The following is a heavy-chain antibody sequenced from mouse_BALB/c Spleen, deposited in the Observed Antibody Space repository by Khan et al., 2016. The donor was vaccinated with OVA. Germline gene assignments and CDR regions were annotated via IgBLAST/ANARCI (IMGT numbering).Heavy chain of an antibody. D-gene: IGHD1-3*01. CDR2: IWAGGST. J-gene: IGHJ3*01. CDR3: ARAFYNGAWFAY. CDR1: GFSLSNYG. V-gene: IGHV2-9*02. Sequence: QVQLKESGPGLVAPSQTLSITCTVSGFSLSNYGVHWVRQPPGKGLEWLGVIWAGGSTNHNSALMSRLSISKDDSKSQVFLKMNSLQHDDTALYYCARAFYNGAWFAYWGQGTLVTVSA.